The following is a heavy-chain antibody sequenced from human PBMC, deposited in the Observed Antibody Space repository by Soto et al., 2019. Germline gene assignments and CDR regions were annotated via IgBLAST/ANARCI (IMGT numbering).Heavy chain of an antibody. CDR2: IYHSGSS. Sequence: QVHLQESGPGVVKPSGTLSLSCVVSGGSVGSNNWWSWVRQAPGKGLEWLGEIYHSGSSRYSPSLKSRLTMSLDNSKTHVSLTLSSVTAADTAVYYCAAWKTTTFDIWGPGTLVTVSS. V-gene: IGHV4-4*02. J-gene: IGHJ3*02. D-gene: IGHD1-1*01. CDR3: AAWKTTTFDI. CDR1: GGSVGSNNW.